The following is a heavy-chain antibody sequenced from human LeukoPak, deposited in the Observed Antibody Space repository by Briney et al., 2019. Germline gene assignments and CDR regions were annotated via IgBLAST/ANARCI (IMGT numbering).Heavy chain of an antibody. CDR3: AKDDDWGRYKH. CDR1: GFTFSSHG. CDR2: ISPSGGIT. V-gene: IGHV3-23*01. D-gene: IGHD3-16*01. Sequence: GGSLRLSCAASGFTFSSHGMNWARQAPGKGLEWVSGISPSGGITYYTDSVKGRFTISRDNSKNTQSLQMNSLRAEDTAVYYCAKDDDWGRYKHWGQGTLVTVSS. J-gene: IGHJ1*01.